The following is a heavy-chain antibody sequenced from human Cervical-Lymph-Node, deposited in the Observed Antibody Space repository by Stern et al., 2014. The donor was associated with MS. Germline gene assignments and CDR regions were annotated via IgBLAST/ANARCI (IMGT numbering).Heavy chain of an antibody. D-gene: IGHD3-10*01. CDR1: GFTFNKYG. CDR3: TRGDVQKYGDY. Sequence: VQLVESGGGVVQPGTSLRLSCAASGFTFNKYGMHWVRQAPGKGLEWVAVIWYDGSNEAYADSVKGRFTISRDTSKNTLYLQMNSLRAEDTAVYYCTRGDVQKYGDYWGQGTLVTVSS. J-gene: IGHJ4*02. CDR2: IWYDGSNE. V-gene: IGHV3-33*01.